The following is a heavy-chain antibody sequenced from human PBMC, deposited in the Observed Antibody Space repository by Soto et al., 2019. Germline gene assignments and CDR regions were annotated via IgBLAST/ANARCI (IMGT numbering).Heavy chain of an antibody. J-gene: IGHJ5*02. V-gene: IGHV4-30-2*01. CDR3: ARAKDYYGSGSYRGVNKFDP. Sequence: SSTMSLTRGVSGGSMSSGGYPWSWIRQPPVKGLVWIGYIYHSWSTCYNPALNSLVNISVDRSKNQFSRKLSSVTAADTAVYYCARAKDYYGSGSYRGVNKFDPWGQGTLVTAS. CDR1: GGSMSSGGYP. CDR2: IYHSWST. D-gene: IGHD3-10*01.